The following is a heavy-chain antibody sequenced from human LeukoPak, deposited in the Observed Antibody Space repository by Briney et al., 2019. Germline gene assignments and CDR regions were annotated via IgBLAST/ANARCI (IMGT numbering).Heavy chain of an antibody. CDR1: GGSFSGYY. D-gene: IGHD6-13*01. Sequence: SETLSLTCAVYGGSFSGYYWSWIRQPPGKGLEWIGEINHSGSTNYNPSLKSRVTISVDTSKNQFSLKLSSVTAADTAVYYCARGSGYSSSWYEGYFDYWGQGTLVTVSS. CDR2: INHSGST. V-gene: IGHV4-34*01. J-gene: IGHJ4*02. CDR3: ARGSGYSSSWYEGYFDY.